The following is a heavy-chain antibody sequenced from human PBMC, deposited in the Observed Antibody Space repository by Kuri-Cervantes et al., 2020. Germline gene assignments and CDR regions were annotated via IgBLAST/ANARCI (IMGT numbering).Heavy chain of an antibody. V-gene: IGHV3-30*18. Sequence: GGSLRLSCAASGFTFSSYGMHWVRQAPGKGLEWVAVISYDGSNKYYADSVKGRFTNSRDNSKNTLYLQMNSLRAEDTAVYYCAKEGSRYYYYGMDVWGQGTTVTVSS. CDR3: AKEGSRYYYYGMDV. CDR2: ISYDGSNK. CDR1: GFTFSSYG. J-gene: IGHJ6*02. D-gene: IGHD3-10*01.